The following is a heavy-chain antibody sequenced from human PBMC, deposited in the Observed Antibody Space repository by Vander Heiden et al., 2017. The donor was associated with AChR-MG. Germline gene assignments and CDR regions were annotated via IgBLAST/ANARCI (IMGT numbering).Heavy chain of an antibody. CDR2: INSDGNRT. CDR1: GFTFSYYW. V-gene: IGHV3-74*01. Sequence: EVQLVESGGGLVQPGGSLRLSCAASGFTFSYYWMHWVRQAPGKGLVGVSRINSDGNRTSDADSVKGRFTMSRDNAKNTLYLQLNSLRAEDTAVYYCARVRDNGMDVWGQGTTVTVSS. J-gene: IGHJ6*02. CDR3: ARVRDNGMDV.